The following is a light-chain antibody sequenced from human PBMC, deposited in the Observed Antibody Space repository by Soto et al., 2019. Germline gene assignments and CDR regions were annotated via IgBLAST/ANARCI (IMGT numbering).Light chain of an antibody. V-gene: IGKV1-5*01. J-gene: IGKJ5*01. CDR3: QQYNSYPIT. Sequence: DIQMTQSPSTLSASVVDIVKITFLASQSISSWLAWYQQKPGKAPKLLIYDASNLESGVPSRFSGSGSGTEFTLTISSLQPDDFATYYCQQYNSYPITCGQGTRREIK. CDR1: QSISSW. CDR2: DAS.